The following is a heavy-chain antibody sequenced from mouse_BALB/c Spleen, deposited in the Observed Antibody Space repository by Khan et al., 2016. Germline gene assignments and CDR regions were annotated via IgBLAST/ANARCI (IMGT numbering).Heavy chain of an antibody. CDR3: ANGGRGYYDMDC. D-gene: IGHD1-1*02. Sequence: QVQLKESGPGLVAPSQSLSITCTVSGFSLIAYGVNWVRQPPGKSLEWLGMIWGDGTTDYNSALKSRLNITKDNSKSQVFLKMNSLQTDDTARYYCANGGRGYYDMDCWGQGSTVTVSS. J-gene: IGHJ4*01. CDR2: IWGDGTT. V-gene: IGHV2-6-7*01. CDR1: GFSLIAYG.